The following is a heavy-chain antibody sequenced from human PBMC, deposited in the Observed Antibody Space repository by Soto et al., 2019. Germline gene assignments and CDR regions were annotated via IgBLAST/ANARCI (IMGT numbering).Heavy chain of an antibody. CDR1: GGSISSGGYY. J-gene: IGHJ4*02. CDR2: IYYSGST. D-gene: IGHD3-16*02. Sequence: QVQLQESGPGLVKPSQTLSLTCTVSGGSISSGGYYWSWIRQHPGKGLEWIGYIYYSGSTYYNPSLKSRVTISVDTSKNQFSLKLSSVTAADTAVYYCAREVITFGGVIKLNYFDYWGQGTLVTVSS. CDR3: AREVITFGGVIKLNYFDY. V-gene: IGHV4-31*03.